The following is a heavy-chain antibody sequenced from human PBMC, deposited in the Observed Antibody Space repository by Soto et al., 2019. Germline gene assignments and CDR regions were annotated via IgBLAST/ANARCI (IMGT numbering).Heavy chain of an antibody. CDR3: GRLEVRATISYYFVY. D-gene: IGHD1-1*01. CDR1: GGSISSYY. J-gene: IGHJ4*02. V-gene: IGHV4-59*08. Sequence: PSETLSLTCTVSGGSISSYYWSWIRQPPGKGLEWIGYIYYSGSTNYNPSLKSRVTISVDTSKNQFSLKLMSLSAADTAVYYCGRLEVRATISYYFVYWGQGALVTVSS. CDR2: IYYSGST.